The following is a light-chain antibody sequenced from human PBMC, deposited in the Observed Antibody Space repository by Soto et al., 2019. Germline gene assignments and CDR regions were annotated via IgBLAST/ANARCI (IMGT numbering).Light chain of an antibody. J-gene: IGKJ4*01. CDR2: AAS. V-gene: IGKV1-9*01. Sequence: DIQLTQSPSFLSASVGDRVTITCRASQGINIFLAWFQQKPGKAPNLLISAASTLQSGVPSRFSGSGSETEFTLTITSLQPEDSATYYCQQSFSPLLTFGGGTKVDIK. CDR1: QGINIF. CDR3: QQSFSPLLT.